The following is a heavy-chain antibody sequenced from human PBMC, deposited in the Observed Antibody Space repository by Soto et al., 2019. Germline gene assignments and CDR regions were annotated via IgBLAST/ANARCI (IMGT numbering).Heavy chain of an antibody. D-gene: IGHD3-22*01. J-gene: IGHJ4*02. V-gene: IGHV4-39*01. Sequence: SETLSLTCTVSGGSISSSSYYWGWIRQPPGKGLEWIGSIYYSGSTYYNPSLKSRVTISVDTSKNQSSLNLSSVTAADTAVYYCARRRRAYYYDSSGYLDYWGRGTLVTVSS. CDR3: ARRRRAYYYDSSGYLDY. CDR1: GGSISSSSYY. CDR2: IYYSGST.